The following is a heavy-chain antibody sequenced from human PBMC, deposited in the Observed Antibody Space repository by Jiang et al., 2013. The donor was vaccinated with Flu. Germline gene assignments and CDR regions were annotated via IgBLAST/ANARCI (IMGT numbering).Heavy chain of an antibody. CDR3: AHSSDWMEFFQH. D-gene: IGHD6-19*01. CDR1: GFSLSTGGVA. V-gene: IGHV2-5*02. J-gene: IGHJ1*01. Sequence: TLTCTFSGFSLSTGGVAVGWIRQAPGKALEWLALIYWDDDKRYSPSLKSRLTIIKDTSKNQVVLRMTNMDPVDTATYYCAHSSDWMEFFQHWGPGTLVAVSS. CDR2: IYWDDDK.